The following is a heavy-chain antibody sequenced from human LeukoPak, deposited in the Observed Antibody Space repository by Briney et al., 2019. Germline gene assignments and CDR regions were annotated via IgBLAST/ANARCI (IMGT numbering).Heavy chain of an antibody. D-gene: IGHD2-8*01. Sequence: ASVKVSCKASGYTFTSYYMHWVRQAPGQGLEWMGIINPSGGSTSYAQKFQGRVTMTRDTSTSAVYMELSSLRSEDTAVYYCARDKLAIVLMVYAPRAYGMDVWGQGTTVTVSS. J-gene: IGHJ6*02. CDR2: INPSGGST. CDR3: ARDKLAIVLMVYAPRAYGMDV. CDR1: GYTFTSYY. V-gene: IGHV1-46*01.